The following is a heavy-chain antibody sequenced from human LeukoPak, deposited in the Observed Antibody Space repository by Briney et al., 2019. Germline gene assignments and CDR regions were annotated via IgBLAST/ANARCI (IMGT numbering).Heavy chain of an antibody. J-gene: IGHJ4*02. V-gene: IGHV3-30-3*02. CDR3: AKRGSPVY. D-gene: IGHD3-10*01. Sequence: HXVRXAXGXGLEWVAVISYDGSNKYYADSVKGRFTISRDNSKNTLYLQMNSLRAEDTAVYYCAKRGSPVYWGQGTLVTVSS. CDR2: ISYDGSNK.